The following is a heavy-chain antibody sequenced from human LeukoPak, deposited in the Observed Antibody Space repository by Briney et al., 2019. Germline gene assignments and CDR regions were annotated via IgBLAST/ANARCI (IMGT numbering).Heavy chain of an antibody. Sequence: PGGSLRLSCAASGFTFSSYGMHRVRQAPGKGLEWVAVIWYDGSNKYYADSVKGRFTISRDNSKNTLYLQMNSLRAEDTAVYYCARSGSYYEADYWGQGTLVTVSS. J-gene: IGHJ4*02. CDR3: ARSGSYYEADY. D-gene: IGHD3-10*01. CDR2: IWYDGSNK. CDR1: GFTFSSYG. V-gene: IGHV3-33*01.